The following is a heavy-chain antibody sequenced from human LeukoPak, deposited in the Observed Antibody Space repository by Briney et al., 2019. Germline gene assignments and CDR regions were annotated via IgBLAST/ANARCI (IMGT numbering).Heavy chain of an antibody. CDR3: ARGPYSGSNFDY. V-gene: IGHV4-4*07. CDR1: GASISSYY. CDR2: IFPGGST. Sequence: KTSETLSLTCTVSGASISSYYWSWIRQPAGKGLEWIGRIFPGGSTNYNPSLKSRVTMSVDTSKNQFSLKLISVTAADTAVYYCARGPYSGSNFDYWGQGTTVTVSS. J-gene: IGHJ4*03. D-gene: IGHD1-26*01.